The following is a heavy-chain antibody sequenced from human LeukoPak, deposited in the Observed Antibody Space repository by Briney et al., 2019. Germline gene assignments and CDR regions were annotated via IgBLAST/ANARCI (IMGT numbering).Heavy chain of an antibody. CDR2: INWNGGST. J-gene: IGHJ4*02. V-gene: IGHV3-20*04. CDR1: GFTFDDYG. Sequence: GGSLRLSCAASGFTFDDYGMSWVRQAPGKGLEWVSGINWNGGSTGYADSVKGRFTISRDNAKNSLYLQMNSLRAEDTALYYCAKSLSGYFDWSSPFNYWGQGTLVTVSS. CDR3: AKSLSGYFDWSSPFNY. D-gene: IGHD3-9*01.